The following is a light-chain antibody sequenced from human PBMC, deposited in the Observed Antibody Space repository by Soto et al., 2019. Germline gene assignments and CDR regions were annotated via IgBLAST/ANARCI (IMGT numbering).Light chain of an antibody. V-gene: IGKV3-20*01. CDR2: DAS. Sequence: EIVLTQSPGTLSLSPGERAALSCRASRRLSSTSLSWYQQRPGQAPTLLIYDASSRATGIPDRLSGSGSGTDFTVTIIRLEPDDFAVYYCQQYSSSPRTFGQGTKVEI. J-gene: IGKJ1*01. CDR3: QQYSSSPRT. CDR1: RRLSSTS.